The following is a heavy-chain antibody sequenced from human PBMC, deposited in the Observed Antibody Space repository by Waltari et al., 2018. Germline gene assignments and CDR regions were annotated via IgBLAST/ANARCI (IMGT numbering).Heavy chain of an antibody. V-gene: IGHV1-2*02. CDR1: GDAFSGYY. D-gene: IGHD5-12*01. J-gene: IGHJ3*01. CDR2: ITPNNTAT. CDR3: TRDWLHKSFDL. Sequence: QVQLVQSGPEVKTPGASIRVSCKASGDAFSGYYVHWVRQAPGQGLEWMGWMAWITPNNTATGYAQKFQGRVTMTRDMSISTAYMELSSLRFDDTAKYYCTRDWLHKSFDLWGQGTVITVFS.